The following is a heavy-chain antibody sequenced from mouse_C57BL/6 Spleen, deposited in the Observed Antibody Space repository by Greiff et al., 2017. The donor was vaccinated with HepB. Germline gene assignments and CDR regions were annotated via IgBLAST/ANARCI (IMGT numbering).Heavy chain of an antibody. V-gene: IGHV1-15*01. Sequence: VQLQESGAELVRPGASVTLSCKASGYTFTDYEMHRVKQTPVHGLEWIGAIDPEPGGTAYNQKFKGKAILTADKSSSTAYMELRSLTSEDSAVYYCTRSGYDSPYAMDYWGQGTSVTVSS. J-gene: IGHJ4*01. CDR3: TRSGYDSPYAMDY. CDR2: IDPEPGGT. CDR1: GYTFTDYE. D-gene: IGHD2-4*01.